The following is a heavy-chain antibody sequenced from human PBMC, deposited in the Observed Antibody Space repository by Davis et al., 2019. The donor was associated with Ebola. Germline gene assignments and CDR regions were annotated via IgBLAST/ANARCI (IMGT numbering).Heavy chain of an antibody. CDR1: GYTFIDYP. J-gene: IGHJ6*02. D-gene: IGHD2-15*01. CDR2: FNPVNDNT. CDR3: ARRLYCGGGSCYEYYYGMDV. Sequence: ASVKVSCKASGYTFIDYPFHWVRQAPGQSLEWMGWFNPVNDNTKYSQKFQARVTFTRDTSASTAYMELSSLRSEDTAVYYCARRLYCGGGSCYEYYYGMDVWGQGTTVTVSS. V-gene: IGHV1-3*01.